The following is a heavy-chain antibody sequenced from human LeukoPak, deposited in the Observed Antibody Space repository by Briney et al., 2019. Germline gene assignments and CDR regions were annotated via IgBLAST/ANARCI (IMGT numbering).Heavy chain of an antibody. D-gene: IGHD3-10*01. CDR3: ARAQDPGGNFDY. CDR1: GGPFSGYY. Sequence: SETLSLTCAVYGGPFSGYYWNWIRQSPGKGLEWIGEINHSGSTNYNPSLKSRVTISVDTSKNQFSLKLSSVTAADTAVYYCARAQDPGGNFDYWGQGTLVTVSS. V-gene: IGHV4-34*01. CDR2: INHSGST. J-gene: IGHJ4*01.